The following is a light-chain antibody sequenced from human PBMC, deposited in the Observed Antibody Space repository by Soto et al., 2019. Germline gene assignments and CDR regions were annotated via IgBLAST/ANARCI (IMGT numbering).Light chain of an antibody. CDR2: DAS. J-gene: IGKJ1*01. CDR1: QSVTNK. Sequence: EVLMTQSPASRSVSPGEKVSLSCWASQSVTNKLTWYQQRPCQPPRLLLYDASTRATGVPATFSGSGSGTDFTLTISSLQSEDLGFYYCLQYHYWPWTVGQGTKVDSK. V-gene: IGKV3-15*01. CDR3: LQYHYWPWT.